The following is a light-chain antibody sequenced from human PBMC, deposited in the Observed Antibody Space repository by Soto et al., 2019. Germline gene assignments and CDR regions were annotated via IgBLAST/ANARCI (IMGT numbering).Light chain of an antibody. CDR3: QQLNRYPLT. CDR2: AAS. Sequence: DIQLTQSPSFLSASVGDRVTITCRAGQGISTYLAWYQQKPGKAPKLLIYAASTLQSGVPSRFSGSGSGTEFTLTISSLQPEDFATYYCQQLNRYPLTFGGGTKVEIK. J-gene: IGKJ4*01. CDR1: QGISTY. V-gene: IGKV1-9*01.